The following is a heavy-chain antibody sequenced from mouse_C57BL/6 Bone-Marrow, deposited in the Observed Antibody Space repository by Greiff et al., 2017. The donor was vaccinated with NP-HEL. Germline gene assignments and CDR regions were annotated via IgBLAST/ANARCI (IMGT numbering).Heavy chain of an antibody. CDR3: ARRDDGYPAWFAY. CDR1: GYTFTSYD. Sequence: QVQLKQSGPELVKPGASVKLSCKASGYTFTSYDINWVKQRPGQGLEWIGRIYPRDGSTKYNEKFKGKATLTVDTSSSTAYMELHSLTSEDSAVYFWARRDDGYPAWFAYWGKGTLVTVSA. J-gene: IGHJ3*01. V-gene: IGHV1-85*01. CDR2: IYPRDGST. D-gene: IGHD2-3*01.